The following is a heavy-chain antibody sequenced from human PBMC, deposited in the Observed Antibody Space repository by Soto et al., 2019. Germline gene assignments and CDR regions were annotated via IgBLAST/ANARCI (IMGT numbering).Heavy chain of an antibody. CDR3: ARGRTYYAP. Sequence: PSDTLSLTCTVSRGSINSGVYYWSWIRHHPGKGLEWIGSIFYSGINHYNPSLKSRCSMSVDTSKRQFSLKLRFATAADTAVYYCARGRTYYAPWGQGTLVTVSS. CDR2: IFYSGIN. CDR1: RGSINSGVYY. D-gene: IGHD3-10*01. V-gene: IGHV4-31*03. J-gene: IGHJ5*02.